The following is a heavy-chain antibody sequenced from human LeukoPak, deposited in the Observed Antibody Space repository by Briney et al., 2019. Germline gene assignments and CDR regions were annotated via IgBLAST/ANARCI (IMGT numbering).Heavy chain of an antibody. D-gene: IGHD1-26*01. CDR3: ARDGSYFLGEAFDI. J-gene: IGHJ3*02. V-gene: IGHV1-2*06. CDR2: INPNSGGT. CDR1: GYTFTGYY. Sequence: ASVKVSCKASGYTFTGYYMHWVRQAPGQGLEWMGRINPNSGGTNYAQKFQGRVTMTRDTSISTAYMELSRLRSDDTAVYYCARDGSYFLGEAFDIWGQGTMVTVSS.